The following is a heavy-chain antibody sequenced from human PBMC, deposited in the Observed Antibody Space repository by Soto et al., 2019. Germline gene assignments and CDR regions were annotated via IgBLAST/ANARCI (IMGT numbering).Heavy chain of an antibody. CDR3: ARVRVIFGVANYYGMDV. Sequence: GGSQRHSCASSGFTFRSYSMNWVRQAPGKGLEWVSSISSSSSYIYYADSVKGRFTISRDNAKNSLYLQMNSLRAEDTAVYYCARVRVIFGVANYYGMDVWGQGTTVTVSS. CDR1: GFTFRSYS. V-gene: IGHV3-21*01. D-gene: IGHD3-3*01. CDR2: ISSSSSYI. J-gene: IGHJ6*02.